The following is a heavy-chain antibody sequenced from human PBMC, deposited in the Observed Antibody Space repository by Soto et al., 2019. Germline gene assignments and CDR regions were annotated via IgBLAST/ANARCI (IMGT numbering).Heavy chain of an antibody. CDR3: ANLRGSYPFKY. J-gene: IGHJ4*02. V-gene: IGHV3-23*01. D-gene: IGHD3-16*01. CDR1: GFTFSSYA. Sequence: EVQLLESGGGLVQPGGSLRLSCAASGFTFSSYAMTWVRQAPGKGLEWVSGISGSGGNTYYADSVKGRFTISRDNSKNTLYLQMNSLRAEDTAVYYCANLRGSYPFKYWGQGTLVTVSS. CDR2: ISGSGGNT.